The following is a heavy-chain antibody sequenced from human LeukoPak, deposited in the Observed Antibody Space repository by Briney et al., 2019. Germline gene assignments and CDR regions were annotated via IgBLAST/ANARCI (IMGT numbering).Heavy chain of an antibody. CDR3: ARDREAVANWGYDWFDP. D-gene: IGHD7-27*01. CDR2: IYTSGST. Sequence: SETLSLTCTVSGGSISSYYWSWIRQPAGKGLEWIGRIYTSGSTNYNPSLHRRVTISVDTAKNQVSMQMSSVTAADTAVYYCARDREAVANWGYDWFDPWGQGTLVTVSS. CDR1: GGSISSYY. V-gene: IGHV4-4*07. J-gene: IGHJ5*02.